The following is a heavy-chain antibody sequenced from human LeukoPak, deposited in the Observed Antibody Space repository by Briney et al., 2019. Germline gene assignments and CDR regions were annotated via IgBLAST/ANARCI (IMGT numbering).Heavy chain of an antibody. J-gene: IGHJ4*02. CDR2: ISYDGSNK. Sequence: GGSLRLSCAASGFTFSSYAMHWVRQAPGKGLEWVAVISYDGSNKYYADSVKGRFTISRDNSKNTLYLQMNSLRAEDTAVYYCASAYYYDSSGYEPGPLDYWGQGTLVTVSS. V-gene: IGHV3-30-3*01. CDR1: GFTFSSYA. D-gene: IGHD3-22*01. CDR3: ASAYYYDSSGYEPGPLDY.